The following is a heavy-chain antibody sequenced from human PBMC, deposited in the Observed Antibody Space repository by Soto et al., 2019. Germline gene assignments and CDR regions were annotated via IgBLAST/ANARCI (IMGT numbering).Heavy chain of an antibody. CDR1: GYTFTGYY. J-gene: IGHJ6*02. V-gene: IGHV1-2*04. D-gene: IGHD2-2*01. CDR2: INPNSGGT. CDR3: ARSYLNTSRYYYGMDV. Sequence: ASVKVSCKASGYTFTGYYMHWVRQAPGQGLEWMGWINPNSGGTNYAQKFQGWVTMTRDTSISTAYMELSRLRSDDTAVYYCARSYLNTSRYYYGMDVWGQGTTVTVSS.